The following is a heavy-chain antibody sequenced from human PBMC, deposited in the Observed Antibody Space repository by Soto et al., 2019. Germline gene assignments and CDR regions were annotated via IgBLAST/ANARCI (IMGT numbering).Heavy chain of an antibody. CDR2: ISNSGST. D-gene: IGHD5-18*01. Sequence: PSETLAVTCTFSGGSVTIDEDYWTWIRQSPGKGLEWIGYISNSGSTGYNPSLKTRLSMSVDRSKNQFKLRLTSVTAADTAVYFCATESGSTYGYFDHWGQGTQVTVS. CDR3: ATESGSTYGYFDH. CDR1: GGSVTIDEDY. J-gene: IGHJ4*02. V-gene: IGHV4-30-4*01.